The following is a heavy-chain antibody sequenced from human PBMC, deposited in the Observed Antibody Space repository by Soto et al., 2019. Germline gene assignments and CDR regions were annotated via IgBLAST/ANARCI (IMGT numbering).Heavy chain of an antibody. CDR3: ARSKGDDDYSKGVYYYYYYGMDV. CDR1: GGTFSSYA. V-gene: IGHV1-69*06. Sequence: ASVKVSCKASGGTFSSYAISWVRQAPGQGLEWMGGIIPIFGTANYAQKFQGRVTITADKSTSTAYMELSSLRSEDTAVYYCARSKGDDDYSKGVYYYYYYGMDVWGQGTTVTVSS. D-gene: IGHD4-4*01. J-gene: IGHJ6*02. CDR2: IIPIFGTA.